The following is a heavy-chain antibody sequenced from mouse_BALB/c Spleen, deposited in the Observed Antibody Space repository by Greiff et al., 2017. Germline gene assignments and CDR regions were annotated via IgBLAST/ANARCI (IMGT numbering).Heavy chain of an antibody. CDR3: ARWGYGSRRGWYFDV. J-gene: IGHJ1*01. CDR1: GYTFTSYW. CDR2: INPSTGYT. V-gene: IGHV1-7*01. Sequence: VQLQQSGAELAKPGASVKMSCKASGYTFTSYWMPWVKQRPGQGLEWIGYINPSTGYTEYNQKFKDKATLTADKSSSTAYMQLSSLTSEDSAVYYCARWGYGSRRGWYFDVWGAGTTVTVSS. D-gene: IGHD1-1*01.